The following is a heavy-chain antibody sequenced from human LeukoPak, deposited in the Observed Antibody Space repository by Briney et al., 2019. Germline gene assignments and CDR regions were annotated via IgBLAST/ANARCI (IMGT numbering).Heavy chain of an antibody. CDR2: IKQDGSER. D-gene: IGHD6-19*01. Sequence: GGSLRLSCAASGFTFSSYWMSWVRQAPGKGLEWVANIKQDGSERYYVDSVKGRFTISRDNAKNSLYLQMNSLRAEDTAVYYCARDQQWLTPPFDYWGQGTLVTVSS. V-gene: IGHV3-7*03. CDR1: GFTFSSYW. J-gene: IGHJ4*02. CDR3: ARDQQWLTPPFDY.